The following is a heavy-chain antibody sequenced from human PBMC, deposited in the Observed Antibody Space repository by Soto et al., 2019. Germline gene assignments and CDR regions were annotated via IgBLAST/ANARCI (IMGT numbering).Heavy chain of an antibody. CDR3: ARDKSTHNSYYYYYGMDV. V-gene: IGHV3-30-3*01. CDR1: GFTFSSYA. J-gene: IGHJ6*02. CDR2: ISYDGSNK. Sequence: GGSLRLSCAASGFTFSSYAMHWVRQAPGKGLEWVAVISYDGSNKYYADSVKGRFTISRDNSKNTLYLQMNSLRAEDTAVYYCARDKSTHNSYYYYYGMDVWGQGTTVTVSS.